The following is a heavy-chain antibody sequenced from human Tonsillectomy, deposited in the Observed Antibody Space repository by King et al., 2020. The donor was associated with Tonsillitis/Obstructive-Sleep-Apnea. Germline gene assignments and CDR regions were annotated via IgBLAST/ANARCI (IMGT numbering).Heavy chain of an antibody. D-gene: IGHD4-17*01. Sequence: VQLQQWGAGLLKPSETLSLTCAVYGGSFSGYYWSWIRQPPGKGLEWIGDINHSGSTNYNPSLKSRVTISVDTSKNQFSLKLSSVTAADTAVYYCARVLSEYGDYVFDYWGQGTLVTVSS. V-gene: IGHV4-34*01. CDR3: ARVLSEYGDYVFDY. J-gene: IGHJ4*02. CDR2: INHSGST. CDR1: GGSFSGYY.